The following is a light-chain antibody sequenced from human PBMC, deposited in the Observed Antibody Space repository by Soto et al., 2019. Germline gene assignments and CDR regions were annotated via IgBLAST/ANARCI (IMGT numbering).Light chain of an antibody. CDR3: QHYNSYSEA. CDR1: QSISSL. CDR2: DAS. J-gene: IGKJ1*01. Sequence: DIQMTQSPSTLSASVGDRVTITCRASQSISSLLAWYQQKPGKAPKVLIFDASGLESGVPSRFSGSGSGTEFTLTISSLQPDDFATYYCQHYNSYSEAFGQGTKVDIK. V-gene: IGKV1-5*01.